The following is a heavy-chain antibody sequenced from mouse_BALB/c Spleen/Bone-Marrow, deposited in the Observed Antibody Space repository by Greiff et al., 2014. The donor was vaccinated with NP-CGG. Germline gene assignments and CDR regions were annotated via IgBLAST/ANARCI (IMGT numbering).Heavy chain of an antibody. CDR2: IYPSDSYT. CDR1: GYTFTSYW. V-gene: IGHV1-69*02. CDR3: TTGTRFAY. D-gene: IGHD4-1*01. J-gene: IGHJ3*01. Sequence: VKLMESGAELVRPGASVKLSCKASGYTFTSYWINWVKQRPGQGLEWIGNIYPSDSYTNYNQKFKDKATLTVDKSSSTAYMQLSSPTSEDSAVHYCTTGTRFAYWGQGTLVTVSA.